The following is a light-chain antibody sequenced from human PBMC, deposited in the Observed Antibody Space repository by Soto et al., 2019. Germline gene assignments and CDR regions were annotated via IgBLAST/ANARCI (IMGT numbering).Light chain of an antibody. V-gene: IGKV3-20*01. J-gene: IGKJ4*01. CDR3: QHYRTS. CDR2: GAS. CDR1: QGVSSSY. Sequence: EIVLTQSPGTLSLSPGERATLSCRASQGVSSSYLAWYQQKPGQPPRLLIYGASSRATGIPDRFSGSGSGTDFNLTITSLSPEDFAVYYCQHYRTSFGGGTKVEIK.